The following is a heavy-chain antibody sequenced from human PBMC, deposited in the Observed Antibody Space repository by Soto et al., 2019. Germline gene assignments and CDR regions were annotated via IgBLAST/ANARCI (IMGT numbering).Heavy chain of an antibody. D-gene: IGHD6-25*01. CDR2: ISGSGGST. CDR3: AKPSERQYSYYYYYGMDV. J-gene: IGHJ6*02. CDR1: GFTFSSYA. Sequence: PGGSLRLSCAASGFTFSSYAMSWVRQAPGKGLEWVSAISGSGGSTYYADSVKGRFTISRDNSKNTLYLQMNSLRAEDTAVYYCAKPSERQYSYYYYYGMDVWGQGTTVTVSS. V-gene: IGHV3-23*01.